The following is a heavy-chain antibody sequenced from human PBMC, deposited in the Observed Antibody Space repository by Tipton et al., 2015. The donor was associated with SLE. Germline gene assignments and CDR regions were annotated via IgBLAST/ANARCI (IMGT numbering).Heavy chain of an antibody. CDR3: AKAYYYDSSGYPGAFDI. V-gene: IGHV3-23*03. J-gene: IGHJ3*02. D-gene: IGHD3-22*01. CDR2: IYSGGST. Sequence: SLRLSCAASGFTFSSYGMSWVRQAPGKGLEWVSVIYSGGSTYYADSVKGRFTISRDNSKNTLYLQMNSLRAEDTAVYYCAKAYYYDSSGYPGAFDIWGQGTMVTVSS. CDR1: GFTFSSYG.